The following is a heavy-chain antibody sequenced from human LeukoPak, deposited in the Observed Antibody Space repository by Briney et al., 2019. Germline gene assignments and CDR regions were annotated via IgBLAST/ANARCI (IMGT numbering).Heavy chain of an antibody. J-gene: IGHJ5*02. V-gene: IGHV4-61*08. CDR3: ARGGNYWPQWWFDP. D-gene: IGHD1-26*01. Sequence: SETLSLTCTVSGGSLSSSGYYWDWLRQPPGKGLEWLGYIYYTGSTSYNPSLKSRVTMSLDASKNQFSLELNSVTPADTAVYYCARGGNYWPQWWFDPWGRGTLVSVSS. CDR2: IYYTGST. CDR1: GGSLSSSGYY.